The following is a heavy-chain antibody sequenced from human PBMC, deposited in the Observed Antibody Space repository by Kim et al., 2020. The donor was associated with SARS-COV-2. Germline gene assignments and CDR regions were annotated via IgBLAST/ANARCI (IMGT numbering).Heavy chain of an antibody. CDR2: ISADGIAT. J-gene: IGHJ4*02. D-gene: IGHD2-21*01. CDR3: VKGGWDRYCGADCYIDH. V-gene: IGHV3-23*01. CDR1: GFTFENSA. Sequence: GGSLRLSCAASGFTFENSAMNWVRQAPGKGLEWVSGISADGIATHYADSVKGRFTVSRDSSTNTLYLQVNSLRGEDTAVYYCVKGGWDRYCGADCYIDHWGQGTLVTVSS.